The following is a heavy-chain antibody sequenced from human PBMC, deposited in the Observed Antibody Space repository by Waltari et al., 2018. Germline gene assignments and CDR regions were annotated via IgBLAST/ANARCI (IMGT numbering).Heavy chain of an antibody. Sequence: EVQLVESGGGLVQPGGSLRLSCAASGFTFSSYWMSWVRQAPGKGLEWVANIKQDGSEKYYVDSVKGRFTISRDNAKNSLYLQMNSLRAEDTAVYYCARVGTMAGTGFDYWGQGTLVTVSS. CDR1: GFTFSSYW. J-gene: IGHJ4*02. CDR2: IKQDGSEK. V-gene: IGHV3-7*01. CDR3: ARVGTMAGTGFDY. D-gene: IGHD6-19*01.